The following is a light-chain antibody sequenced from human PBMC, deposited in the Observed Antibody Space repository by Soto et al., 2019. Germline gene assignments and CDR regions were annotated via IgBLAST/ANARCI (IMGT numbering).Light chain of an antibody. Sequence: QSALTQPASVSGSPGQSITISCTGTSSDVGSYNYVSWYQQHPGKAPKLMIYDVSIRPSGVSDRFSGSKSGNTASLTISGLQAEDEADYYCSSYISSSTSVVFGGGTKLTVL. J-gene: IGLJ2*01. V-gene: IGLV2-14*01. CDR1: SSDVGSYNY. CDR2: DVS. CDR3: SSYISSSTSVV.